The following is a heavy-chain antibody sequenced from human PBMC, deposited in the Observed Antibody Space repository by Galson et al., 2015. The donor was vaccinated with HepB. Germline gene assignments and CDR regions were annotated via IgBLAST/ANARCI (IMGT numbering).Heavy chain of an antibody. CDR3: ASVEMATIKGGAFDI. D-gene: IGHD5-24*01. Sequence: SLRLSCAASGFTFSSYAMHWVRQAPGKGLEWVAVISYDGSNKYYADSVKGRFTISRDNSKNTLYLQMNSLRAEDTAVYYCASVEMATIKGGAFDIWGQGTMVTVSS. CDR1: GFTFSSYA. J-gene: IGHJ3*02. CDR2: ISYDGSNK. V-gene: IGHV3-30-3*01.